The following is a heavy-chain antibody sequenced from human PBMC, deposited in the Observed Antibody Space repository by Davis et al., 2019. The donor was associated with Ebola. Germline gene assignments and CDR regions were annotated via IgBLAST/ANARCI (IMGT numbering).Heavy chain of an antibody. Sequence: PSETLSLTCTVSGGSISSYYWSWIRQPPGKGLEWIGYIYYSGSTNYNPSLKSRVTISVDTSKNQFSLKLSSVTAADTAVYYCARTIVVVPAAIQPIDYWGQGTLVTVSS. V-gene: IGHV4-59*01. J-gene: IGHJ4*02. CDR2: IYYSGST. CDR1: GGSISSYY. D-gene: IGHD2-2*02. CDR3: ARTIVVVPAAIQPIDY.